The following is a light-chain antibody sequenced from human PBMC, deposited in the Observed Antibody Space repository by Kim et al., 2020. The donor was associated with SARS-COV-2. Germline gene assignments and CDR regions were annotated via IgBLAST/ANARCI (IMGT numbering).Light chain of an antibody. J-gene: IGLJ2*01. Sequence: QSITSSCTGTRSDVGGYNYVSWYQQHPGKAPKLMIYDVSNRPSGVSNRFSGSKSGNTASLTISGLQAEDEADYYCSSYTSSSTPVVFGGGTQLTVL. V-gene: IGLV2-14*03. CDR1: RSDVGGYNY. CDR2: DVS. CDR3: SSYTSSSTPVV.